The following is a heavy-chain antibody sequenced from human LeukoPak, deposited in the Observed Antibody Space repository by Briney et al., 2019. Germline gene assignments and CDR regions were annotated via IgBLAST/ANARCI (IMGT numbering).Heavy chain of an antibody. Sequence: GASVKVSCKASGGTFSSYAISWVRQAPGQGLEWMGRIIPILGIANYAQKFQGRVTITADKPTSTAYMELSSLRSEDTAVYYCQMTSAQYYYYGMDVWGQGTTVTVSS. CDR3: QMTSAQYYYYGMDV. J-gene: IGHJ6*02. D-gene: IGHD5-24*01. CDR2: IIPILGIA. V-gene: IGHV1-69*04. CDR1: GGTFSSYA.